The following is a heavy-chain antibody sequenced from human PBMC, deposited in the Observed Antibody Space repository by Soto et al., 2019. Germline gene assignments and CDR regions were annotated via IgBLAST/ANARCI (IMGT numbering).Heavy chain of an antibody. Sequence: GGSLRLSCASSGFIFSSYAMSWVRQAPGKGLEWVSGISNRGDSTYYADSVKGRFTISRDNSKKTLFLQMNSLRGEDTAVYYCAKDALSTSWYEFDYWGQGTLVTVSS. CDR3: AKDALSTSWYEFDY. CDR1: GFIFSSYA. V-gene: IGHV3-23*01. J-gene: IGHJ4*02. CDR2: ISNRGDST. D-gene: IGHD6-13*01.